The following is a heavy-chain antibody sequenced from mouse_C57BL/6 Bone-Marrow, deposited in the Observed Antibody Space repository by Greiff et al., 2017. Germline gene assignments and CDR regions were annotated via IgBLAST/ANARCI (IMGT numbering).Heavy chain of an antibody. V-gene: IGHV5-6*01. J-gene: IGHJ2*01. Sequence: EVKLVESGGDLVKPGGSLKLSCAASGFTFSSYGMSWVRQTPDKRLEWVATISSGGSYTYYPDSVKGRFTISRDNAKNTLYLQMSRLKSEDTAMYYCARHRTGFDYWGQGTTLTVSS. CDR3: ARHRTGFDY. D-gene: IGHD4-1*01. CDR1: GFTFSSYG. CDR2: ISSGGSYT.